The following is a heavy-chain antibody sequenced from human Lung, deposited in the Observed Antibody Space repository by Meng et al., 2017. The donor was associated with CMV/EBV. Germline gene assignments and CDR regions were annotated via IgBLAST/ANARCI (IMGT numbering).Heavy chain of an antibody. V-gene: IGHV3-30*02. CDR3: AKDINWGFDP. CDR2: MRADDNNE. J-gene: IGHJ5*02. D-gene: IGHD7-27*01. Sequence: DCGGVVERLGGSRRLSGAVFVISFRTFGMHWVRQAPGKGLEWVALMRADDNNEYYADSVKGRFTISRDVSKNTLYLQMNSLRPEDTAVYCCAKDINWGFDPWGQGTLVTVSS. CDR1: VISFRTFG.